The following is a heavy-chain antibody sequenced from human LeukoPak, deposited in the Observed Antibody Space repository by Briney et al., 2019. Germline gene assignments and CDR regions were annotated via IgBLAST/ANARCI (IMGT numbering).Heavy chain of an antibody. V-gene: IGHV4-59*01. CDR1: GFTFSSYA. J-gene: IGHJ4*02. D-gene: IGHD6-19*01. CDR3: ARTGYSSGWYFDY. Sequence: PGGSLRLSCAASGFTFSSYAMSWVRQAPGKGLEWIGYIYYSGSTNYNPSLKSRVTISVDTSKNQFSLKLSSVTAADTAVYYCARTGYSSGWYFDYWGQGTLVTVSS. CDR2: IYYSGST.